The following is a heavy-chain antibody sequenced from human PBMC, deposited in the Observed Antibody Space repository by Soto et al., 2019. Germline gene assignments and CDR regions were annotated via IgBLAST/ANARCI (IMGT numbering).Heavy chain of an antibody. CDR2: ISGSGGSS. J-gene: IGHJ6*02. D-gene: IGHD6-13*01. CDR3: AKVTKRAAAGRYEYYKYGMDV. Sequence: GGSLSLSCSPSGFAFSTYGMTWARQAPGKGLEWVSVISGSGGSSYYAASVKGRFTISRDNSKNTVFLQMNGLRAEDTAVYYCAKVTKRAAAGRYEYYKYGMDVWGQGTTVTVSS. CDR1: GFAFSTYG. V-gene: IGHV3-23*01.